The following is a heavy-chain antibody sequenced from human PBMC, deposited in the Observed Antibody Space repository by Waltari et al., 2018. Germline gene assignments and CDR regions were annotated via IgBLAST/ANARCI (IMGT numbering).Heavy chain of an antibody. J-gene: IGHJ4*02. CDR3: ARDRGRGLYLDS. Sequence: QLQLPESRPGLVELSGTLSLTCAGSGNSVSNSYLWNWVRQAPGKGLEWIGQVHGSGRTNYNPSFASRVTVAIDTYNNQFSLRLTSATAADTAVYYCARDRGRGLYLDSWGPGTLVTVSP. CDR1: GNSVSNSYL. D-gene: IGHD2-15*01. CDR2: VHGSGRT. V-gene: IGHV4-4*02.